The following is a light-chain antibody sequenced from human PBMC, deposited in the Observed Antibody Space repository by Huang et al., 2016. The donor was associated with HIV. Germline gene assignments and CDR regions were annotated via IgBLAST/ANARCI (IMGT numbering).Light chain of an antibody. CDR1: QISSSY. CDR2: ATS. V-gene: IGKV1-39*01. J-gene: IGKJ1*01. CDR3: QQTYTTPWT. Sequence: DIQMTQSPSSLSASVGGRIIVACRASQISSSYLNWYQQKPGNAPKVLIYATSSLQSGVPSRFSGRGSGTTFILTISDLQPEDFATYYCQQTYTTPWTFGQGTKVEIK.